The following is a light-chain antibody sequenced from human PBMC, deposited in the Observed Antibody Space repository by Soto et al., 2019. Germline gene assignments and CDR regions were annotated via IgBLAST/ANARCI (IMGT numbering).Light chain of an antibody. J-gene: IGKJ1*01. CDR3: QQSFATPRT. V-gene: IGKV1-39*01. CDR1: QSIITS. Sequence: DIQMTQTPSSLSASVGDTVTITCRASQSIITSLNWYQQKPGKAPKVLIYATSTLQSGVPSRFSGSGSGTDFTLTISSLQPEDFAIYYCQQSFATPRTFGLGTKVDIK. CDR2: ATS.